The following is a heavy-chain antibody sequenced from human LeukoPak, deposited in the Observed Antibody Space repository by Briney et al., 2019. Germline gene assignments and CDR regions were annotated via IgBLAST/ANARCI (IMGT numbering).Heavy chain of an antibody. CDR2: LSSGGINK. CDR3: AKDRSGPSGGYFDY. J-gene: IGHJ4*02. CDR1: GFTFSTYG. Sequence: GGSLRLSCAASGFTFSTYGIHWVRQAPGKGLEWVGLLSSGGINKHYADSVKGRFIISRDNSMNTLYLQMNSLGVEDTAVYYCAKDRSGPSGGYFDYWGQGTLVTVSS. D-gene: IGHD1-26*01. V-gene: IGHV3-30*18.